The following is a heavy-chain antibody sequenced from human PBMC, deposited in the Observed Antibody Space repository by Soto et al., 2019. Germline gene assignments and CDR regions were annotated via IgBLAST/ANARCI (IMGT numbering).Heavy chain of an antibody. Sequence: EVQLVESGGGLVQPGGSLRLSCEASGFTFRNYDMHWVRQGTGKGLEWVSGISAAGDPDYADSVEGRFTLSRENAQNSFSLQRNSLRVGDTAVYYYARTDRDFYGLDVWGQGTTVIVSS. CDR2: ISAAGDP. CDR3: ARTDRDFYGLDV. V-gene: IGHV3-13*05. CDR1: GFTFRNYD. J-gene: IGHJ6*02.